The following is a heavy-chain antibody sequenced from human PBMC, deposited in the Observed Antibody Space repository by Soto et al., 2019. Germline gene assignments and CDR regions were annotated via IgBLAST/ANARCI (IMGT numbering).Heavy chain of an antibody. CDR3: ARLAAAGTRPDY. Sequence: PGGSLRLSCAASGFTFSDYYLRWIRQAPGKGLEWVSYISSSSSYTNYADSVKGRFTISRDNANNSLYLQMNSLRAEDTAVYYCARLAAAGTRPDYWGQGTLVTVAS. J-gene: IGHJ4*02. V-gene: IGHV3-11*06. D-gene: IGHD6-13*01. CDR1: GFTFSDYY. CDR2: ISSSSSYT.